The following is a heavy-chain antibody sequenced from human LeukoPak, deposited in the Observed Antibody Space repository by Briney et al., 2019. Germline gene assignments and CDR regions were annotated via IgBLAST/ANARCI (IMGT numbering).Heavy chain of an antibody. CDR3: ARWGYSSGWFFDY. CDR2: IKEDGSDK. V-gene: IGHV3-7*01. D-gene: IGHD6-19*01. CDR1: GFTFDTYW. Sequence: PGGSLRLSCAASGFTFDTYWMSWVRQAPGKGLEWVADIKEDGSDKYYVDSVKGRFTISRGNAENSVFLQMNSLRAEDTAVYYCARWGYSSGWFFDYWGQGTLVTVSS. J-gene: IGHJ4*02.